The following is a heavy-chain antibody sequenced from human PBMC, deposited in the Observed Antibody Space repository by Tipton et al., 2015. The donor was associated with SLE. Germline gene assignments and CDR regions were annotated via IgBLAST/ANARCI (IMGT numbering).Heavy chain of an antibody. V-gene: IGHV4-38-2*02. CDR2: VYHSGTT. J-gene: IGHJ5*02. CDR1: GYSISSGYY. Sequence: TLSLTCTVSGYSISSGYYWGRIRQPPGKGLEWIGSVYHSGTTYYKPSLKSRLIISVDTSKNQFSLKLSSVTAADAAVYYCARDLEGYSSTWFTWGQGTLVTVSS. CDR3: ARDLEGYSSTWFT. D-gene: IGHD6-13*01.